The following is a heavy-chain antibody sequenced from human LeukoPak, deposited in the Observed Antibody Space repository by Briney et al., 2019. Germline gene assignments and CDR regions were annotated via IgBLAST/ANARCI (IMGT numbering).Heavy chain of an antibody. Sequence: ASVKVSCKASGYTFTSYGISWVRQAPGQGLEWMGWISAYNGNTNYAQKLQGRVTMTTDTSTSTAYMELRSLRSDDTAVYYCARVNSAVLTGYYLGDYWGQGTLVTVSS. CDR1: GYTFTSYG. J-gene: IGHJ4*02. D-gene: IGHD3-9*01. CDR3: ARVNSAVLTGYYLGDY. CDR2: ISAYNGNT. V-gene: IGHV1-18*01.